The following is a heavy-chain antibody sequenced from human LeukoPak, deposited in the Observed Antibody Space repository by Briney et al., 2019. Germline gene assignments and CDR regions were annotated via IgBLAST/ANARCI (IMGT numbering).Heavy chain of an antibody. D-gene: IGHD3-22*01. CDR1: GFTFSTYR. CDR2: INSDGSST. Sequence: GGSLRLSCAASGFTFSTYRMTWVRQAPGKGLVWVSRINSDGSSTSYADSVKGRFTISRDNAKNTLHLQMNSLRAEDTAVYYCAENYYDSSGYFGYWGQGTLVTVSS. J-gene: IGHJ4*02. V-gene: IGHV3-74*01. CDR3: AENYYDSSGYFGY.